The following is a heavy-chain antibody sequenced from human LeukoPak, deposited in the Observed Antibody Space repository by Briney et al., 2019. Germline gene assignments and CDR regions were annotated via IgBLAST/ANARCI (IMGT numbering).Heavy chain of an antibody. CDR3: ATGSGLWSPDY. V-gene: IGHV3-74*01. CDR2: IDNEGSST. D-gene: IGHD5-18*01. Sequence: PGGSLRLSCAASGFIFSSYWMHWVRQAPGKGLVWVSRIDNEGSSTSYADSVKGRFTISRDNAKNRLYVQMNSLRVEDTAVYYCATGSGLWSPDYWGQGTLVTVSS. J-gene: IGHJ4*02. CDR1: GFIFSSYW.